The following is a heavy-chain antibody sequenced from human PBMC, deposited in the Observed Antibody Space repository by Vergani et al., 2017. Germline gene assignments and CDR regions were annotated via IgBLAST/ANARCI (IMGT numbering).Heavy chain of an antibody. CDR1: GFTVSSNY. D-gene: IGHD3-3*01. Sequence: EVQLVETGGGLIQPGGSLRLSCAASGFTVSSNYMSWVRQAPGKGLEWVSVIYSGGSTYYADSVKGRFTSSRDNSKNTVYLQMNSLRAEDTAVYYCARDRVDFWSGTFDYWGQGSLVTVSS. J-gene: IGHJ4*02. V-gene: IGHV3-53*02. CDR3: ARDRVDFWSGTFDY. CDR2: IYSGGST.